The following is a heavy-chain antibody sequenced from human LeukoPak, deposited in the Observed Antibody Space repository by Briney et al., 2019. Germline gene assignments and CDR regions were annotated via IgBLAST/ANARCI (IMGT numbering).Heavy chain of an antibody. Sequence: SETLSLTCAVSGGSISSGGYSWSWIRQPPGKGLEWIGYIYHSGSTYYNPSPESRVTISVDRSKNQFSLKLSSVTAADTAVYYCARDSGNSGFFAYWGQGTLVTVSS. V-gene: IGHV4-30-2*01. CDR3: ARDSGNSGFFAY. D-gene: IGHD4-23*01. CDR2: IYHSGST. CDR1: GGSISSGGYS. J-gene: IGHJ4*02.